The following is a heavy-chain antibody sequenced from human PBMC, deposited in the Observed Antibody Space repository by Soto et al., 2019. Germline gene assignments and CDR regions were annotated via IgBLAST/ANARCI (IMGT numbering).Heavy chain of an antibody. CDR1: GFIFSDFY. CDR3: ARDVSRATIGDFDL. CDR2: ISGGGTPA. J-gene: IGHJ4*02. V-gene: IGHV3-11*01. Sequence: GGSLRRSCAASGFIFSDFYMNWSRQAPGKGPEWLSCISGGGTPAWYADSVKGRFTLSRDHAENTLPLEMTSLRAEDTAVYYCARDVSRATIGDFDLWGQGTLVTVSS. D-gene: IGHD5-12*01.